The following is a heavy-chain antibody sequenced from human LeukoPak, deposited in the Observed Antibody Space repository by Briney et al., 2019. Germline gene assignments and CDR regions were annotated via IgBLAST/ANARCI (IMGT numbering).Heavy chain of an antibody. V-gene: IGHV3-23*01. D-gene: IGHD1-7*01. CDR3: AKYVAGTTLYYYYYYGMDV. CDR2: ISGSGGST. J-gene: IGHJ6*02. Sequence: GGSLRLSCAASGFTFSSYAMSWVRQAPGKGLEWVSAISGSGGSTYYADSVKGRFTISRDNSKNTLYLQMNSLRAGDTAVYYCAKYVAGTTLYYYYYYGMDVWGQGTTVTVSS. CDR1: GFTFSSYA.